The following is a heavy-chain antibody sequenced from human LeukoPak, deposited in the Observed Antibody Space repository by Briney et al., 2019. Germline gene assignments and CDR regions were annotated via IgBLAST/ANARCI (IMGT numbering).Heavy chain of an antibody. J-gene: IGHJ3*02. CDR3: AKEGYSSGWYSPGAFDI. V-gene: IGHV3-20*04. Sequence: GGSLRLSCAASGFTFDDYGMSWVRQAPGKGLEWVSGINWNGGSIGYADSVKGRFTISRDNAKNSLYLQMNSLRAEDMALYYCAKEGYSSGWYSPGAFDIWGQGTMVTVSS. CDR2: INWNGGSI. CDR1: GFTFDDYG. D-gene: IGHD6-19*01.